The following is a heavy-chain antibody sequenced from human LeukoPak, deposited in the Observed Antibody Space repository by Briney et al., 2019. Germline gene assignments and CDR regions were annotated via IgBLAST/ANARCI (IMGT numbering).Heavy chain of an antibody. J-gene: IGHJ3*02. CDR1: GGSISSGGYS. V-gene: IGHV4-30-2*01. D-gene: IGHD2-15*01. CDR3: ARDSDVGYCSGGSCVTAFDI. CDR2: IYHSGST. Sequence: SETLSLTCAVSGGSISSGGYSWSWIRQPPGKGLEWIGYIYHSGSTYYNPSLKSRVTISVDTSKNQFSLKLSSVTAADTAVYYCARDSDVGYCSGGSCVTAFDIWGQGTMVTVSS.